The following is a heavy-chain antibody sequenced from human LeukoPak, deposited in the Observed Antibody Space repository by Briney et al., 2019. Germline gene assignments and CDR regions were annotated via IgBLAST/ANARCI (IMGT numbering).Heavy chain of an antibody. CDR3: ARLVGGRAWYYFDY. CDR2: INYSGST. CDR1: GGSISGHY. Sequence: KPSETLSLACAVSGGSISGHYWGWIRQPPGKGLEYIGYINYSGSTNYNPSLKSRLTISVDTSKNQFSPRLSSVTATDSAVYFCARLVGGRAWYYFDYWGQGSLVTVSS. J-gene: IGHJ4*02. D-gene: IGHD6-19*01. V-gene: IGHV4-59*11.